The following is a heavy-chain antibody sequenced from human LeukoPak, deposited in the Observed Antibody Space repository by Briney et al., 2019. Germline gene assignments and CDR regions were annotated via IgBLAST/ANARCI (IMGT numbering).Heavy chain of an antibody. V-gene: IGHV1-2*06. D-gene: IGHD2-15*01. Sequence: ASVKVSCKAAVYTLTAYYIYWMRQAPAQGLEWMGRINPSSGGTDYAQNSKGRFTITRDTSISTAYMELSRLRSDDTAVYYCARVYCSGGTCCLVENWLDPWGQGTLVTVSS. CDR3: ARVYCSGGTCCLVENWLDP. J-gene: IGHJ5*02. CDR1: VYTLTAYY. CDR2: INPSSGGT.